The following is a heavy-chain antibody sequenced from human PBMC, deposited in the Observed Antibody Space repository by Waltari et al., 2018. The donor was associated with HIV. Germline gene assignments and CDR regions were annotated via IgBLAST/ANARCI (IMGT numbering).Heavy chain of an antibody. CDR3: ARHALRVGAAYWNFDL. CDR1: GGSVSSSSYF. CDR2: MYYTGGA. J-gene: IGHJ2*01. D-gene: IGHD1-26*01. V-gene: IGHV4-39*01. Sequence: QLQLQESGPGLVKPSETMSLTCAVSGGSVSSSSYFWGWIRQPPGKGLEWVGRMYYTGGAYYNPSLKSRVTISVDTSKNQFSLKVTSVTAADTAVYYCARHALRVGAAYWNFDLWGRGTLVTVSS.